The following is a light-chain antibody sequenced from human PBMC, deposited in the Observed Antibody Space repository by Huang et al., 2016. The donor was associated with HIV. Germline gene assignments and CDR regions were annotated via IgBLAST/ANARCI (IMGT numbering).Light chain of an antibody. J-gene: IGKJ4*01. CDR1: QGISSL. Sequence: IQLTQSPSSLSASVGDRVTITCRASQGISSLLAWYQQKPGEPPKLLMYAASTVHSWVPLRFSGSGSGTYFTLTISSLQPEDFATYYCQQFNNYPLTFGGGTKVEIK. CDR3: QQFNNYPLT. CDR2: AAS. V-gene: IGKV1-9*01.